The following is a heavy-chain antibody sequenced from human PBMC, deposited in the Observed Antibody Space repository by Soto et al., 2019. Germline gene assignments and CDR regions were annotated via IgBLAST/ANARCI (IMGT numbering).Heavy chain of an antibody. J-gene: IGHJ5*02. Sequence: SETLSLTCAVYGGSFSGYYWSWIRQPPGKGLEWIGEINHSGSTNYNPSLKSRVTISVDTSKNQFSLKLSSVTAADTAVYYCARKRPKKYCSSTSCYGWFDPWGQGTLVTVSS. CDR3: ARKRPKKYCSSTSCYGWFDP. CDR2: INHSGST. CDR1: GGSFSGYY. V-gene: IGHV4-34*01. D-gene: IGHD2-2*01.